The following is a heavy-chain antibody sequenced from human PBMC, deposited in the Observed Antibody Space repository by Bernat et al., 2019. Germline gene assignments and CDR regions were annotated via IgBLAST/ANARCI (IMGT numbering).Heavy chain of an antibody. CDR3: AVYYGSGNYYAHYYYYMDV. J-gene: IGHJ6*03. CDR1: GYPISSGYY. V-gene: IGHV4-38-2*01. CDR2: IFHSGPI. Sequence: QVRLQESGPGLVKPSETLSLTCAVSGYPISSGYYWGWIRQPPGKGLEWIASIFHSGPIYYNPSPKSRVTISVDTSKNQFSLKLTSVTAADTAVYYCAVYYGSGNYYAHYYYYMDVWGKGTTVTVSS. D-gene: IGHD3-10*01.